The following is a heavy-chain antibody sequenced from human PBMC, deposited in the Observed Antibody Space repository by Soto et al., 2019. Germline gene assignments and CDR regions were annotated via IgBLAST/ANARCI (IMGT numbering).Heavy chain of an antibody. CDR1: GFTFSSYS. CDR2: ISSSSSYI. CDR3: ARGGTPSYYFDY. J-gene: IGHJ4*02. D-gene: IGHD5-12*01. Sequence: PGGSLRLSCAASGFTFSSYSMNWVRQAPGKGLEWVSSISSSSSYIYYADSVKGRFTISRDNAKNSLYLQMNSLRAEDTAVYYCARGGTPSYYFDYWGQGTLVTVSS. V-gene: IGHV3-21*01.